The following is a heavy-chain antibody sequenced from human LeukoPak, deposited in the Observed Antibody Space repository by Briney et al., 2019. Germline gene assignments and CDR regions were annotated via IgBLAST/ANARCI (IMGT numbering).Heavy chain of an antibody. Sequence: GGSLRLSCAASGFTFSSYGIHWVRQAPGKGLEWVAVISNDGSNKYYADSVKGRFTISRDNSENTVYLQMNSLRGEDTVVYYCARDGGYSGYDWHDYWGQGTLVTVSS. CDR1: GFTFSSYG. D-gene: IGHD5-12*01. V-gene: IGHV3-30*03. CDR2: ISNDGSNK. J-gene: IGHJ4*02. CDR3: ARDGGYSGYDWHDY.